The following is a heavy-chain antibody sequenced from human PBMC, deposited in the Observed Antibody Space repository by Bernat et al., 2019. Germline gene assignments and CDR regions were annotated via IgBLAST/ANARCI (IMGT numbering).Heavy chain of an antibody. CDR2: ISGSGSTT. CDR3: AKDDCAGDCHYWYFDL. J-gene: IGHJ2*01. V-gene: IGHV3-23*01. CDR1: GFTFSSYA. D-gene: IGHD2-21*02. Sequence: EVQMLESGGGLAQPGGSLRLSCAASGFTFSSYAMSWVRQAPGKGLEWVSAISGSGSTTYYADSVKGRFTISRDNSKNTLYLQMNSLRAEDTAVYYCAKDDCAGDCHYWYFDLWGRGTLVTVSS.